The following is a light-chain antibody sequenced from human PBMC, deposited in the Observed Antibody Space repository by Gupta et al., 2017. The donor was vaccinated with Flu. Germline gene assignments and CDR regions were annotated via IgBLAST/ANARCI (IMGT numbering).Light chain of an antibody. J-gene: IGLJ3*02. V-gene: IGLV1-47*01. CDR1: SSNIGSNY. CDR3: AAWDDSLSGWV. Sequence: QSVLTQPPSASWTPGQRVTISCSGSSSNIGSNYGYWYQQLPGTAPKLLIYRNNQRPSGVPDRFSGSKSGTSASLAISGLRSEDEADYYCAAWDDSLSGWVFGGGTKLTVL. CDR2: RNN.